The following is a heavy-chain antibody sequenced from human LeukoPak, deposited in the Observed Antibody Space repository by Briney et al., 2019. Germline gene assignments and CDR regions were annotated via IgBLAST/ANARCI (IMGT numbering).Heavy chain of an antibody. CDR3: ARDRNYFDA. J-gene: IGHJ5*02. V-gene: IGHV4-59*11. CDR2: IYYTTNP. D-gene: IGHD4-11*01. Sequence: PSETLSLTCSVSGGSIRSHFWSWIRLPPGKGLEWIGNIYYTTNPNYSPSLASRVTISVDTSKNQLSLNLNSVSAADTAIYYCARDRNYFDAWGQGTRVTVSS. CDR1: GGSIRSHF.